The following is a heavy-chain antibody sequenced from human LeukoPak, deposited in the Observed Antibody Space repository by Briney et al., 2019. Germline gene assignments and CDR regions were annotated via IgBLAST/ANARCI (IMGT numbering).Heavy chain of an antibody. Sequence: PSETLSLTCAVYGGSFSGYYWSWIRQPPGKGLEWIGEINHSGSTNYNPSLKGRVTISVDTSKNQFSLKLSSVTAADTAVYYCARLSITMVRGAQYWGQGTLVTVSS. CDR3: ARLSITMVRGAQY. CDR2: INHSGST. CDR1: GGSFSGYY. D-gene: IGHD3-10*01. V-gene: IGHV4-34*01. J-gene: IGHJ4*02.